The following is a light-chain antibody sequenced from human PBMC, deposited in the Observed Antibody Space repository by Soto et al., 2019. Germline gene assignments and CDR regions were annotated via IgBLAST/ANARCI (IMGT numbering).Light chain of an antibody. Sequence: EVVLTQSPGTLSLSPGEIATLSCRASQSVTNNYFAWYQQKPGQAPRLLIFGSSDRATGIPDRFSGSGSGTDVTLTISRLEPEDFAVYYCHQYGSSPPYTFGQGTKLEIK. V-gene: IGKV3-20*01. CDR2: GSS. J-gene: IGKJ2*01. CDR1: QSVTNNY. CDR3: HQYGSSPPYT.